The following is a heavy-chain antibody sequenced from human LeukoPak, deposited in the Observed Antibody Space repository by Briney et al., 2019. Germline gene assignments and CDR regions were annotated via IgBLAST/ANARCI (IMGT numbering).Heavy chain of an antibody. CDR1: GFTFSSYG. V-gene: IGHV3-30*02. CDR3: AKDRGLSGYYGSGSYYPLY. J-gene: IGHJ4*02. Sequence: PGGSLRLSCAASGFTFSSYGMHWVRQAPGKGLEWVAFIRYDGSNKYYADSVKGRFTISRDNSKNTLYLQMNSLRAEDTAVYYCAKDRGLSGYYGSGSYYPLYWGQGTLVTVPS. D-gene: IGHD3-10*01. CDR2: IRYDGSNK.